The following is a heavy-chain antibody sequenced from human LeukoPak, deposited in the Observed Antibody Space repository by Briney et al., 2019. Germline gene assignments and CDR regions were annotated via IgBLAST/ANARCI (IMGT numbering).Heavy chain of an antibody. V-gene: IGHV3-23*01. J-gene: IGHJ6*02. CDR1: GFAFSSYA. D-gene: IGHD3-10*01. Sequence: GGSLRLSCAASGFAFSSYAMTWVRQAPGKGLEWVSAISGSGSSTFYADSVKGRFTISRDNSKNTLYLQMNSLRAEDTAIYYCAQTSGSGNYYYYYYGMDVWGQGTTVTVSS. CDR2: ISGSGSST. CDR3: AQTSGSGNYYYYYYGMDV.